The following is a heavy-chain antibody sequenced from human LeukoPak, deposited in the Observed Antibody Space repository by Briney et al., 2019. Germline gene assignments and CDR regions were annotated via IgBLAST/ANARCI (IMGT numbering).Heavy chain of an antibody. J-gene: IGHJ6*04. V-gene: IGHV3-48*04. CDR2: ISSSGSTI. CDR1: GFTFSTYW. CDR3: AELGITMIGGV. Sequence: GPLRLSCAASGFTFSTYWMSWVRQAPGKGLEWVSYISSSGSTIYYADSVKGRFTISRDNAKNSLYLQMNSLRAEDTAVYYCAELGITMIGGVWGKGTTVTISS. D-gene: IGHD3-10*02.